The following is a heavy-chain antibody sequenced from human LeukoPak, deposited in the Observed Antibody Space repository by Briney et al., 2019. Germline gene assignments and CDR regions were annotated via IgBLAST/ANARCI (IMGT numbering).Heavy chain of an antibody. CDR3: ARGSGGGRLDTFDI. CDR1: GGSISSGNYY. D-gene: IGHD4-23*01. V-gene: IGHV4-30-2*01. J-gene: IGHJ3*02. CDR2: IYHNGVT. Sequence: SETLSLTCTVSGGSISSGNYYWSWIRQPPGKGLEWIGYIYHNGVTYYNPSLKSRVTISLDGSENQFSLKLTSVTAADTAVYYCARGSGGGRLDTFDIWGQGTMVTVSS.